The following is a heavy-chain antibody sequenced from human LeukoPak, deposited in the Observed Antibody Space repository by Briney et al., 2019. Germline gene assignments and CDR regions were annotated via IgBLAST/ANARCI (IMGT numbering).Heavy chain of an antibody. J-gene: IGHJ4*02. V-gene: IGHV4-4*07. Sequence: PSETLSLTCSFSGGSIGIYYWSWIRQPAGKGLEWIGRIFTSGSTNYNPSLKNRVTMSIDTSKNEFSLKLSSVTAADTAVYFCARGIYGDYGLGYWGQGTLVTVSS. CDR1: GGSIGIYY. D-gene: IGHD2-21*01. CDR2: IFTSGST. CDR3: ARGIYGDYGLGY.